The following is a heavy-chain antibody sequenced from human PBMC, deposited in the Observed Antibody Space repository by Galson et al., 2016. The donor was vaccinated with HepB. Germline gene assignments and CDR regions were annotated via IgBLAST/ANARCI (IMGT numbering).Heavy chain of an antibody. CDR3: SRTRYNGYGWDYDL. CDR2: IQWDGDK. J-gene: IGHJ5*02. V-gene: IGHV2-70*01. Sequence: PALVKPTQTLTLTCTFSGFSLGTHGMCVSWIRQPPGKALEWLAVIQWDGDKFYSASLKTRLTISKDTSKDQVALTMTNMDSVDTATYFWSRTRYNGYGWDYDLWGQGILVTVSS. D-gene: IGHD5-12*01. CDR1: GFSLGTHGMC.